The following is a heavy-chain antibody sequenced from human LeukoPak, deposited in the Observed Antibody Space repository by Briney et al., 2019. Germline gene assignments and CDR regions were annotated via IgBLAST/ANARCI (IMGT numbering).Heavy chain of an antibody. J-gene: IGHJ5*02. V-gene: IGHV4-30-4*01. CDR1: GSSISSGDYY. D-gene: IGHD3-10*01. CDR2: IYYSGST. Sequence: SQTLSLTCTVSGSSISSGDYYWSWIRQPPGKGLEWIGYIYYSGSTYYNPPLKSRVTISVDTSKNQFSLKLSSVTAADTAVYYCARDHYYGSDLNWFDPWGQGTLVTVSS. CDR3: ARDHYYGSDLNWFDP.